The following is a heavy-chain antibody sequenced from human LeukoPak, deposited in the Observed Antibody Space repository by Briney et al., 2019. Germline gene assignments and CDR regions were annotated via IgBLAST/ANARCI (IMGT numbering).Heavy chain of an antibody. D-gene: IGHD2-21*02. CDR3: ARDFCGGDCYSRSTYMDV. V-gene: IGHV1-2*06. J-gene: IGHJ6*04. CDR1: GYTFAGYY. Sequence: ASVKVSCKASGYTFAGYYMHWVRQAPGQGLEWMGRINPNSGGANYAQKFQGRVTMARATSISTAYMELSRLRSDDTAVYYCARDFCGGDCYSRSTYMDVWGKGTTVTVSS. CDR2: INPNSGGA.